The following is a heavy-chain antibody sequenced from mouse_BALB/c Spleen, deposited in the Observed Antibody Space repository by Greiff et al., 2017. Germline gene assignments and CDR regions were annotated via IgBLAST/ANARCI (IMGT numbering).Heavy chain of an antibody. CDR1: GYTFTSYY. J-gene: IGHJ4*01. CDR3: TRGYYGSSVYYAMDY. Sequence: QVQLQQSGAELVKPGASVKLSCKASGYTFTSYYMYWVKQRPGQGLEWIGEINPSNGGTNFNEKFKSKATLTVDKSSSTAYMQLSSLTSEDSAVYYCTRGYYGSSVYYAMDYWGQGTSVTVSS. D-gene: IGHD1-1*01. V-gene: IGHV1S81*02. CDR2: INPSNGGT.